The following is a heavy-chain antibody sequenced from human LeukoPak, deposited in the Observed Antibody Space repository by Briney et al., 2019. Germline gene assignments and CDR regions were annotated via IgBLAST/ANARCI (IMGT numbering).Heavy chain of an antibody. D-gene: IGHD2-15*01. J-gene: IGHJ3*02. Sequence: PSETLSLTCTVSGGSIRSSYYYWGWIRQPPGKGLEWIGSIYDSGSTYYNPSLKSRVTISVDTSKNQFSLKLNSVTAADTAVYYCARDSLVVAASAFDIWGQGTMVTVSS. CDR3: ARDSLVVAASAFDI. CDR2: IYDSGST. V-gene: IGHV4-39*02. CDR1: GGSIRSSYYY.